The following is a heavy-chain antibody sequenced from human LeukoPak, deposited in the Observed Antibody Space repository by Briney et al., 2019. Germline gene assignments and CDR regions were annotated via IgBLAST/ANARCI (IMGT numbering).Heavy chain of an antibody. V-gene: IGHV1-2*06. D-gene: IGHD3-10*01. CDR3: ASGDSTMVRGAPYYFDY. J-gene: IGHJ4*02. CDR1: GYTFTGYY. CDR2: INPNSGGT. Sequence: ASVKVSCKASGYTFTGYYIHWVRQAPGQGFEWMGRINPNSGGTNYAQKFQGRVTMTRDTSISTAYMELSRLKSDDTAVYYCASGDSTMVRGAPYYFDYWGQGTLVTVSS.